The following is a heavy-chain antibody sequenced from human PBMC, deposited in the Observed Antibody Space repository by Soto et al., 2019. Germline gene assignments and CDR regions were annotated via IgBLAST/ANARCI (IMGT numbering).Heavy chain of an antibody. Sequence: QVQLVQSGAEEKKPGASVKVSCKASGYTFTSYAMHWVRQDPGQRLEWMGWINAGNGNTKYSQKFQGRVTITRDTSESTTYMELSSVRSEDTAVYDCARAWVVVTAPDYWGQGTLVTVSS. D-gene: IGHD2-21*02. J-gene: IGHJ4*02. CDR1: GYTFTSYA. V-gene: IGHV1-3*05. CDR2: INAGNGNT. CDR3: ARAWVVVTAPDY.